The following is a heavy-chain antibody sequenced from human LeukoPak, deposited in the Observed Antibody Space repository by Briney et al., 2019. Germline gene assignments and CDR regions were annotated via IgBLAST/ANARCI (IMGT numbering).Heavy chain of an antibody. Sequence: SSETLPLTCAVSGGSISSNSYYWGWIRQPPGKGLEWIGSIYYSGSTYYNPSLKSRVTISVDTSKNQFSLKLSSVTAADTAVYYCARTRYYYNSRSYGAPYYFDYWGQGTLVTVSS. CDR2: IYYSGST. V-gene: IGHV4-39*01. J-gene: IGHJ4*02. D-gene: IGHD3-10*01. CDR3: ARTRYYYNSRSYGAPYYFDY. CDR1: GGSISSNSYY.